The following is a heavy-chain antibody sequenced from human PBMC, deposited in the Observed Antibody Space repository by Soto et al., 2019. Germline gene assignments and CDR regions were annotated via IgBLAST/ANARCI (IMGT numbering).Heavy chain of an antibody. CDR1: GFTFSSYG. V-gene: IGHV3-30*18. CDR3: AKDLAYCSSNSCYEYYYYYGMDV. D-gene: IGHD2-2*01. J-gene: IGHJ6*02. CDR2: ISYDGSNK. Sequence: QVQLVESGGGVVQPGRSLRLSCAASGFTFSSYGMHWVRQAPGKGLEWVAVISYDGSNKYYADSVKGRFTISRDNSKNTLYLQMNSLRAEDTAVYYCAKDLAYCSSNSCYEYYYYYGMDVWGQGTTVTVSS.